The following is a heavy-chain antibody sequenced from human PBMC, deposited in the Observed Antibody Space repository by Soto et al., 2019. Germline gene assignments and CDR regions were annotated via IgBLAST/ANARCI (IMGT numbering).Heavy chain of an antibody. CDR3: ARHYSGYVGY. Sequence: SETLSLTCTVSGGSISSSSYYWGWIRQPPGKGLEWIGSIYYSGSTYYNPSLKSRVTISVDTSKNQFSLKLSSVTAADTAVYYCARHYSGYVGYWGQGTLVTVSS. V-gene: IGHV4-39*01. D-gene: IGHD5-12*01. CDR1: GGSISSSSYY. J-gene: IGHJ4*02. CDR2: IYYSGST.